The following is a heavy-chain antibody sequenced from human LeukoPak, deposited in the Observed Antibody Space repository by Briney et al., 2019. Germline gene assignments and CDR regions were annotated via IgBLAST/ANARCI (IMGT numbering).Heavy chain of an antibody. CDR3: ARAFPQYCSSTSCSYYDY. CDR1: GGSISSGGYS. CDR2: IYHSGST. Sequence: SETLSLTCAVSGGSISSGGYSWSWIRQPPGKGLEWIGYIYHSGSTYYNPSLKSRVTISVDRSKNRFSLKLSSVTAADTAVYYCARAFPQYCSSTSCSYYDYWGQGTLVTASS. J-gene: IGHJ4*02. V-gene: IGHV4-30-2*01. D-gene: IGHD2-2*01.